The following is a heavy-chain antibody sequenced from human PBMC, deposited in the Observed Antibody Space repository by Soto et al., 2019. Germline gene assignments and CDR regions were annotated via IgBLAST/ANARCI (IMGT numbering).Heavy chain of an antibody. Sequence: SDTLSLTCNVSGASMSSYYCSWVRQPPGKGLEWIGYIFHTGSSNYSPSLKSRVTISIHTSKNQFSLRLSFLNVADTAVYYCTGMLAGEGNWFDRWGQGTVVTVS. CDR3: TGMLAGEGNWFDR. J-gene: IGHJ5*02. V-gene: IGHV4-59*01. CDR1: GASMSSYY. D-gene: IGHD2-8*01. CDR2: IFHTGSS.